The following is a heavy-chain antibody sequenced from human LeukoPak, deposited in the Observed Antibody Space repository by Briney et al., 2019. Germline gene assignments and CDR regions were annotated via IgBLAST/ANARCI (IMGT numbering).Heavy chain of an antibody. D-gene: IGHD6-6*01. CDR3: ARAARPPSGMDV. J-gene: IGHJ6*02. CDR1: GYTFTGYY. V-gene: IGHV1-2*02. Sequence: ASVKVSCKASGYTFTGYYMHWVRQAPGQGLEWMGWINPNSGGTNYAQKFQSRVTMTRDTSISTAYMELSRLRSDDAAVYYCARAARPPSGMDVWGQGTTVTVSS. CDR2: INPNSGGT.